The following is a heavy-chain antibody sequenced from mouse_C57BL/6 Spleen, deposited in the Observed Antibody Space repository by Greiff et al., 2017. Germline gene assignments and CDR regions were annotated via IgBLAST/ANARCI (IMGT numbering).Heavy chain of an antibody. CDR2: IDPSDSYT. V-gene: IGHV1-69*01. CDR3: ARGMGSSYWYFDV. J-gene: IGHJ1*03. Sequence: QVQLQQPGAELVMPGASVKLSCKASGYTFTSYWMHWVKQRPGQGLEWIGEIDPSDSYTNYNQKFKGKSTLTVDKSSSTAYMQLSSLTSEDAAVYYCARGMGSSYWYFDVWGTGTTVTVSS. D-gene: IGHD1-1*01. CDR1: GYTFTSYW.